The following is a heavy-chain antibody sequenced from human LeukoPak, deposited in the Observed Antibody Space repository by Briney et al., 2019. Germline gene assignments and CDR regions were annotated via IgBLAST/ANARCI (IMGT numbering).Heavy chain of an antibody. J-gene: IGHJ4*02. D-gene: IGHD5-18*01. V-gene: IGHV1-46*01. CDR3: VGGYSYGHPGGPTLDY. CDR1: GYTFTSYY. Sequence: VASVKVSCKASGYTFTSYYMHWVRQAPGQGLEWMGIINPSGGSTSYAQKFQGRVTMTRDTSTSTVYMELSSLRSEDTAVYYCVGGYSYGHPGGPTLDYWGQGTLVTVSS. CDR2: INPSGGST.